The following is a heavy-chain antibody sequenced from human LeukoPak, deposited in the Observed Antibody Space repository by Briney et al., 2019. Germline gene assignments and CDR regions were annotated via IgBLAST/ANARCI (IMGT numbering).Heavy chain of an antibody. CDR1: GFTFSSYA. CDR3: AKDHLDSSGYYPN. D-gene: IGHD3-22*01. CDR2: ISGSGGST. J-gene: IGHJ4*02. V-gene: IGHV3-23*01. Sequence: PGGSLRLSCVASGFTFSSYAMSWVRQAPGKGLEWVSAISGSGGSTYYADSVKGRFTISRDNSKNTLYLQMNSLRAEDTAVYYCAKDHLDSSGYYPNWGQGTLVTVSS.